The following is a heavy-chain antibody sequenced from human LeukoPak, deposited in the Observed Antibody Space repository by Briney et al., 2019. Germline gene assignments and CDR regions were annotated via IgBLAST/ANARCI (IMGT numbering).Heavy chain of an antibody. V-gene: IGHV3-21*01. CDR2: ISSSSSYI. J-gene: IGHJ4*02. CDR3: DVYGGNSEDY. Sequence: PGGSLRLSCAASGFTFSSYNMNWVRQTPGKGLEWVSSISSSSSYIYYADSVKGRFTISRDNAKNSLYLQMNSLRAEDTAVYYCDVYGGNSEDYWGQGTLVTVSS. D-gene: IGHD4-23*01. CDR1: GFTFSSYN.